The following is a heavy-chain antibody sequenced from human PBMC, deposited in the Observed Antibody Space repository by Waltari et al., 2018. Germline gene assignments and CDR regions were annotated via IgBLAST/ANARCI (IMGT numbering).Heavy chain of an antibody. Sequence: EVQLVESGGGLVQPGRSLRLSCAASGFTFDDYAMHWVRQAPGKGLEWVSGISWNSGSIGYADSVKGRFTISRDNAKNSLYLQMNRLRAEDTALYYCAKDMVGGSGTYGMDVWGQGTTVTVSS. CDR3: AKDMVGGSGTYGMDV. J-gene: IGHJ6*02. CDR1: GFTFDDYA. V-gene: IGHV3-9*01. CDR2: ISWNSGSI. D-gene: IGHD3-10*01.